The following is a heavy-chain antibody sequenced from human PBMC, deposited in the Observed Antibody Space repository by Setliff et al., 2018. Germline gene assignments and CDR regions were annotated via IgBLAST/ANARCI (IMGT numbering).Heavy chain of an antibody. CDR1: GYRFTSNW. J-gene: IGHJ6*02. D-gene: IGHD2-15*01. Sequence: GESLKISCKGSGYRFTSNWIGWVRQMPGKGLEWVGVIYPGDTDTRYSPSFQGQVTISADKSISTAYLQWSSLKASDTAMYYCARVCSGGSCFYGMDVWGQGTTVTVSS. CDR3: ARVCSGGSCFYGMDV. V-gene: IGHV5-51*01. CDR2: IYPGDTDT.